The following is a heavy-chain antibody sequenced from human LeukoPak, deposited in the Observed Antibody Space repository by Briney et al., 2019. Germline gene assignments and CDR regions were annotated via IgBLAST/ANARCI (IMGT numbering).Heavy chain of an antibody. V-gene: IGHV3-21*01. CDR3: ARGGGGHSYAYHSDF. Sequence: GGSLRLSCAASGFTFSSYSMNWVRQAPGKGLERVSSISSSSSYIYYADSVKGRFTISRDNAKNSLYLQMNSLRADDTAFYYCARGGGGHSYAYHSDFGGQGALVTVSS. CDR1: GFTFSSYS. D-gene: IGHD5-18*01. CDR2: ISSSSSYI. J-gene: IGHJ4*02.